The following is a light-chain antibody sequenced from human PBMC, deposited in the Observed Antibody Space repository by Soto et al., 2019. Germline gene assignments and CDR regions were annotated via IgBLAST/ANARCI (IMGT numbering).Light chain of an antibody. CDR3: QQYAGQPTT. CDR1: QTVSNNY. Sequence: EILLTQSPCTLSLSPGDRATLSCRASQTVSNNYLAWCQQKPGQAPRVIIYGASRRATGIPDRFSGGGSGTDFTLTISRLEPEDFAVYFCQQYAGQPTTFGQGTRLEIK. J-gene: IGKJ5*01. CDR2: GAS. V-gene: IGKV3-20*01.